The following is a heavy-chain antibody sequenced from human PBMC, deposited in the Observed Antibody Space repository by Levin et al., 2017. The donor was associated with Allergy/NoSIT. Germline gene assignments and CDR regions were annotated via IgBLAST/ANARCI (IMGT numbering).Heavy chain of an antibody. D-gene: IGHD2-2*01. CDR2: IFPRDSDT. J-gene: IGHJ4*02. V-gene: IGHV5-51*01. CDR1: GYSFASFW. Sequence: PGGSLRLSCQASGYSFASFWFGWVRQRPGKGLEWMGLIFPRDSDTRVSPSFQGQIIMSVDKSISTAYLQWTSLKASDSAMYYCARRASAGSNSFDYWGQGTLVTVSP. CDR3: ARRASAGSNSFDY.